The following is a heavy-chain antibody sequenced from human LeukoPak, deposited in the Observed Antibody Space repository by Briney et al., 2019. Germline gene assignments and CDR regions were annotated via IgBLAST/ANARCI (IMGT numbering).Heavy chain of an antibody. Sequence: ASVKVSCKASGGTFSSYAISWVRQAPGQGLEWMGRIIPILGIANYAQKFQGRVTITADKSTSTAYMELSSLRSEDTAVYYCASSRYCSSTSCPLYYYYYYGMDVWGQGTTVTVSS. D-gene: IGHD2-2*01. CDR2: IIPILGIA. CDR3: ASSRYCSSTSCPLYYYYYYGMDV. CDR1: GGTFSSYA. J-gene: IGHJ6*02. V-gene: IGHV1-69*04.